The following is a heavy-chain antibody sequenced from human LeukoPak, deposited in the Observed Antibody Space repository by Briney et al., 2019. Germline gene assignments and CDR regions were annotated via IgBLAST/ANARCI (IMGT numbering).Heavy chain of an antibody. J-gene: IGHJ3*02. CDR1: GGTFSSYA. CDR2: IIPIFGTA. Sequence: GASVKVSCKASGGTFSSYAVSWVRQAPGQGLEWMGGIIPIFGTANYAQKFQGRVTITADKSTSTAYMELSSLRSEDTAVYYCARDGQEAHDAFDIWGQGTMVTVSS. CDR3: ARDGQEAHDAFDI. V-gene: IGHV1-69*06.